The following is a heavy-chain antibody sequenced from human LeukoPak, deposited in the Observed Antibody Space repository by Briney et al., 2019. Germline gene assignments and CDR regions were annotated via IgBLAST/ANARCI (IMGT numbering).Heavy chain of an antibody. CDR3: ARRRIAAIDY. CDR1: GGSISSSSYY. Sequence: SETLSLTCTVSGGSISSSSYYWDWIRQPPGKGLEWIGTIFYSGTTSYSPSLKSRVTISVDTSRNQFSLKLNSVTAADTAIYYCARRRIAAIDYWGQGALVTVSS. CDR2: IFYSGTT. D-gene: IGHD6-13*01. V-gene: IGHV4-39*01. J-gene: IGHJ4*02.